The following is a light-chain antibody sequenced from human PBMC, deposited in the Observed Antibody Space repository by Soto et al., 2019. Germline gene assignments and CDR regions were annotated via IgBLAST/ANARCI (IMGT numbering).Light chain of an antibody. J-gene: IGKJ1*01. CDR2: GAS. CDR3: QQYFERPPMT. CDR1: HSVDSN. V-gene: IGKV3D-15*01. Sequence: EIVMTQSPATLSVSPGERATLSCRVSHSVDSNLAWYQQKPGQAPRLLIFGASTRATGIPARFSGSGSGTDFTLTISSLQSEDFGVYFCQQYFERPPMTFGQGTKVDI.